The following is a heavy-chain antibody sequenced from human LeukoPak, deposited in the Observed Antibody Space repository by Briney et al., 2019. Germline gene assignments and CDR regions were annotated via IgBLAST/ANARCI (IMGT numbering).Heavy chain of an antibody. D-gene: IGHD3-10*01. V-gene: IGHV3-30*03. J-gene: IGHJ4*02. CDR1: GFTFSSYG. CDR2: ISYDGSNK. Sequence: GGSLRLSCAASGFTFSSYGMHWVRQAPGKGLEWVAVISYDGSNKYYADSVKGRFTISRDNSKNTLYLQMNSLRAEDTAVYYCARDSYGSGSYYRIDYWGQGTLVTVSS. CDR3: ARDSYGSGSYYRIDY.